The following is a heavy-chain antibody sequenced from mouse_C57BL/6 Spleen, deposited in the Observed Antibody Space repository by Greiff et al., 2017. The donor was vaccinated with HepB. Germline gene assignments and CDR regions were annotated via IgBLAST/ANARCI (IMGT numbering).Heavy chain of an antibody. CDR2: IDPSDSYT. D-gene: IGHD1-1*02. CDR3: ARGNDGGSDPWYFDV. Sequence: QVQLQQPGAELVMPGASVKLSCKASGYTFTSYWMHWVKQRPGQGLEWIGEIDPSDSYTNYNQKFKGKSTLTVDKSSSTAYMHLSSLTPEDSAYYYCARGNDGGSDPWYFDVWGTGTTVTVSS. V-gene: IGHV1-69*01. J-gene: IGHJ1*03. CDR1: GYTFTSYW.